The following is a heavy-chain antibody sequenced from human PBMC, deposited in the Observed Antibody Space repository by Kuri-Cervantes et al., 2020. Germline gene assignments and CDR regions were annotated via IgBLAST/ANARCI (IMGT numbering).Heavy chain of an antibody. CDR3: AKDSSGSFYFDY. V-gene: IGHV3-30*04. CDR1: GFTFSSYA. D-gene: IGHD3-22*01. J-gene: IGHJ4*02. CDR2: ISYDGSNK. Sequence: GESLKISCAASGFTFSSYAMHWVRQALGKGLEWVAVISYDGSNKYYADSVKGRFTISRDNSKNTLYLQMNSLRAEDTAVYYCAKDSSGSFYFDYWGQGTLVTVSS.